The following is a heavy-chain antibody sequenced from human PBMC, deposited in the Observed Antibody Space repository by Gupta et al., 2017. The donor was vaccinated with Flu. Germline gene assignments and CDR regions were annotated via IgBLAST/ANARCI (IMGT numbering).Heavy chain of an antibody. Sequence: YISSSHWWGWVRQPPGKGLEWIGYIYHSGSTYYNPSLKSRVTMSVDTSKNHFSLKLSSVTAVDTAVYYCARWTGTASGYNWYVDPWGRGTLVTVSS. CDR3: ARWTGTASGYNWYVDP. J-gene: IGHJ2*01. D-gene: IGHD1-1*01. CDR1: YISSSHW. V-gene: IGHV4-28*01. CDR2: IYHSGST.